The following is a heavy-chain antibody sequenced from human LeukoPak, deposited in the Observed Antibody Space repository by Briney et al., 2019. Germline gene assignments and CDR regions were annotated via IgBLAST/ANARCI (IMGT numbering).Heavy chain of an antibody. CDR1: GGSISSYY. Sequence: SETLSLTCTVSGGSISSYYWSWIRQPPGKGLEWIGYIYYSGSTNYNPSLKSRVTISVDTSKNQFSLKLSSVTAADTAVYYCAREIRAYFDYWGQGTLVTVSS. CDR2: IYYSGST. CDR3: AREIRAYFDY. V-gene: IGHV4-59*01. J-gene: IGHJ4*02.